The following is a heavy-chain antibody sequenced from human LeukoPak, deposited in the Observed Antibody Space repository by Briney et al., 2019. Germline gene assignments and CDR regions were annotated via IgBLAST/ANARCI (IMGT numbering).Heavy chain of an antibody. CDR2: IYHSGST. V-gene: IGHV4-38-2*02. Sequence: SETLSLTCTVSGYSISSGYYWGWIRQPPGKGLEWIGSIYHSGSTYYNPSLKGRVTISVDTSKNQFSLKLSSVTAADTAVYYCAREVVAAAGTVDYWGQGTLVIVSS. CDR3: AREVVAAAGTVDY. D-gene: IGHD6-13*01. J-gene: IGHJ4*02. CDR1: GYSISSGYY.